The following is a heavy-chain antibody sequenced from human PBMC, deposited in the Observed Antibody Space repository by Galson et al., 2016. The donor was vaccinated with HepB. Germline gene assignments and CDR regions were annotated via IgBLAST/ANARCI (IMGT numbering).Heavy chain of an antibody. J-gene: IGHJ5*02. V-gene: IGHV3-7*01. Sequence: SLRLSCAASGFTFNLYWMSWVRQAPGKGLEWVANIGYDGGEKIYVDSVKGRFTISRDNAQNSLFLQMDSLRDDDTAVYYCARPRCNSPGCRGRDYFDPWGQGTLVTVSS. D-gene: IGHD2-2*01. CDR3: ARPRCNSPGCRGRDYFDP. CDR1: GFTFNLYW. CDR2: IGYDGGEK.